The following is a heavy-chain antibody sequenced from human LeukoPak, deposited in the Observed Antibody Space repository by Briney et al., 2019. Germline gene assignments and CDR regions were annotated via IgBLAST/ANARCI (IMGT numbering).Heavy chain of an antibody. CDR1: GFTFSSYS. V-gene: IGHV3-21*01. Sequence: GGSLRLSCAASGFTFSSYSMNWVRQAPGKGLEWVSSISSSSSYIYYADSVKGRFTISRDNAKNSLYLQMNSLRAEDTAVYYCARDALTGTTGAAYYFDYRGQGTLVTVSS. CDR2: ISSSSSYI. CDR3: ARDALTGTTGAAYYFDY. D-gene: IGHD1-7*01. J-gene: IGHJ4*02.